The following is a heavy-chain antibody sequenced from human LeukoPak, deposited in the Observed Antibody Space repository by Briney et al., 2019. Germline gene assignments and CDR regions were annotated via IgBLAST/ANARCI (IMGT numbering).Heavy chain of an antibody. D-gene: IGHD6-19*01. Sequence: PGGSLRLSCAASGFTFSSYAMSWVRQAPGKGLESVSAISGSGGSTYYADSVKGRFTISRDNSKNTLYLQMNSLRAEDTALYYCAKDGAVAGTTPYYFDYWGQGTLVTVSS. CDR1: GFTFSSYA. V-gene: IGHV3-23*01. CDR3: AKDGAVAGTTPYYFDY. CDR2: ISGSGGST. J-gene: IGHJ4*02.